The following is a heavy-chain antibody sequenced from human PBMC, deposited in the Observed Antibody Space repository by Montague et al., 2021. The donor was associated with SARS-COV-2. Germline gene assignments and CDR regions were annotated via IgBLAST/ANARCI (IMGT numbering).Heavy chain of an antibody. V-gene: IGHV4-61*02. J-gene: IGHJ4*02. CDR2: ISTSGTT. Sequence: TLSLTCTVSGGSISSPGYYWSWLRPPAGQGLDWIGRISTSGTTNSTPSLKSRVTLSVDTSKNQFSLKLTSVTAAAPAVYYCARFTAVTSSLDFWGQGTLVPVSS. D-gene: IGHD4-17*01. CDR1: GGSISSPGYY. CDR3: ARFTAVTSSLDF.